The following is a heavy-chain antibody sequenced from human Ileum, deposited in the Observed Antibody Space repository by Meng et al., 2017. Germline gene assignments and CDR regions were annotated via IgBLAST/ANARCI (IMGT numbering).Heavy chain of an antibody. CDR3: TNDRLNH. CDR2: IDPDGSDP. D-gene: IGHD1-1*01. Sequence: EVKLGGFGGGLVPPGGSLRLSCTAFGFSFTDHWMHWVRQGPGKGPVWVSRIDPDGSDPTYADSVKGRFSISRDNAKNTVYLQMNSLRAEDSALYYCTNDRLNHWGQGALVTVSS. J-gene: IGHJ1*01. CDR1: GFSFTDHW. V-gene: IGHV3-74*03.